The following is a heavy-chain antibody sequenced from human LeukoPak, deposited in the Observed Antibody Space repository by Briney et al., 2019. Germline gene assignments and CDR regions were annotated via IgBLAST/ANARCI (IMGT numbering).Heavy chain of an antibody. J-gene: IGHJ6*02. V-gene: IGHV1-2*02. CDR3: AVNNAYGMDV. D-gene: IGHD2-8*01. CDR1: GYTFTAYY. CDR2: INPNSCGT. Sequence: ASGKVSCTAAGYTFTAYYIHWVRQSPGQGLEWMGCINPNSCGTNYAQKFQGRLNMTRHTSISTAYMELRRLRPDDTAVYYCAVNNAYGMDVWGQGTTVTVSS.